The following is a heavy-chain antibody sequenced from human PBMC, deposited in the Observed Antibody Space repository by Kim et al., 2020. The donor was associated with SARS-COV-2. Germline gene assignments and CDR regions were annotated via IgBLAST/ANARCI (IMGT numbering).Heavy chain of an antibody. CDR2: IYYSGST. CDR1: GGSISNYY. CDR3: ARGGARLVAFDI. Sequence: SQTLSLTCTVSGGSISNYYWSWIRQPPGKGLEWIGYIYYSGSTNYNPSLRSRVTISVDTSKNQFSLKLSSVTAADTAVYYCARGGARLVAFDIWGQGTMVTVSS. D-gene: IGHD3-16*01. J-gene: IGHJ3*02. V-gene: IGHV4-59*01.